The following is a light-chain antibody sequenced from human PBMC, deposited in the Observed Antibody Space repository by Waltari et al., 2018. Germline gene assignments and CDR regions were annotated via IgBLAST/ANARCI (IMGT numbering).Light chain of an antibody. Sequence: EIQLTQSPSTLSASVGDRVTITCRASQSVSHWLSWYKEQPGKAPKLLIYKASGLENGVPSRFSGSGSETEFSLTISGLQPDDFATYYCQHYSSYPYTFGQGTRLEIK. CDR2: KAS. J-gene: IGKJ2*01. CDR1: QSVSHW. V-gene: IGKV1-5*03. CDR3: QHYSSYPYT.